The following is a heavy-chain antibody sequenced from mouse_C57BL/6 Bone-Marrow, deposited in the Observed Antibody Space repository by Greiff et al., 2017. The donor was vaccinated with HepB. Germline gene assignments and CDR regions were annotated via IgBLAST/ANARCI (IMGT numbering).Heavy chain of an antibody. CDR2: IYPGSGST. CDR1: GYTFTSYW. V-gene: IGHV1-55*01. D-gene: IGHD1-1*01. Sequence: VQLQQPGAELVKPGASVKMSCKASGYTFTSYWITWVKQRPGQGLEWIGDIYPGSGSTNYNEKFKSKATLTVDTSSSTAYMQRSSLTSEDSAVYYCAREGGVITTVDWYFDVWGTGTTVTVSS. CDR3: AREGGVITTVDWYFDV. J-gene: IGHJ1*03.